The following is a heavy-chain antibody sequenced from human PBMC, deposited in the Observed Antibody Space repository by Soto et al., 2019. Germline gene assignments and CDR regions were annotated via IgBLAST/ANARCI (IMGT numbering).Heavy chain of an antibody. J-gene: IGHJ4*02. Sequence: GSLRLSCAASGFTFSSYAMSWVRQAPGKGLEWVSAISGSGGSTYYADSVKGRFTISRDNSKNTLYLQMNSLRAEDTAVYYCAKVGYDSSGYYRHFDYWAQGTLVTVSS. V-gene: IGHV3-23*01. CDR3: AKVGYDSSGYYRHFDY. CDR2: ISGSGGST. D-gene: IGHD3-22*01. CDR1: GFTFSSYA.